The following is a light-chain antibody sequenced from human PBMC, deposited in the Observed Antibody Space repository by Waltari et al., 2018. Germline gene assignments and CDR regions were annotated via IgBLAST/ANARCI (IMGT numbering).Light chain of an antibody. Sequence: QAGLTQPPSVSKGLRQTATLTCTGNSNNVGNQGAAWLQQHQGHPPKLLSYRSNNRPSGISERLSASRSGNPASLTITGLQPEDEGDYYCSAWDSSLSVWVFGGGTKLTVL. CDR3: SAWDSSLSVWV. J-gene: IGLJ3*02. CDR2: RSN. CDR1: SNNVGNQG. V-gene: IGLV10-54*01.